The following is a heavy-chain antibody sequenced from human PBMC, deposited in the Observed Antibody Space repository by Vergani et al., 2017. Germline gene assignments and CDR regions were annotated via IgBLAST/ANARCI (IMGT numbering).Heavy chain of an antibody. CDR3: ARPHSGSYPDDAFDI. D-gene: IGHD1-26*01. J-gene: IGHJ3*02. Sequence: EVQLLQSGAEVKKPGESLKISCKGSGYSFTSYWIGWVRQMPGKGLEWMWIIYPGDSDTRYSPSFQVQVTISADKSISTAYLQWSSLKASDTAMYYCARPHSGSYPDDAFDIWGQGRMVTVSS. CDR2: IYPGDSDT. CDR1: GYSFTSYW. V-gene: IGHV5-51*03.